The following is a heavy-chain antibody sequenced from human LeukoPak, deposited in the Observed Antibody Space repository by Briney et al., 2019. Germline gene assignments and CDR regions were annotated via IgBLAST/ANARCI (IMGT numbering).Heavy chain of an antibody. V-gene: IGHV3-9*03. D-gene: IGHD1-1*01. CDR1: GFTFDDYA. J-gene: IGHJ2*01. Sequence: GGSLRLSCAASGFTFDDYAMHWVRQAPGNGLEWVSGISWNSGSIGYADSAKGRFTISRDNAKNSLYLQMNSLRAEDMALYYCAKDSLPRGGPWNRYFDLWGRGTLVTVSS. CDR3: AKDSLPRGGPWNRYFDL. CDR2: ISWNSGSI.